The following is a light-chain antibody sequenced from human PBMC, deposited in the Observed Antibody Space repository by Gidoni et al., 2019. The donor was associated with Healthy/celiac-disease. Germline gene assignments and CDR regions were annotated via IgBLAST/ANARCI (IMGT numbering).Light chain of an antibody. Sequence: EIVLTQSPATLSLSPAESATPSCRASQSVSSYLAWYQQKPGQAPRLLIYDASNRATGIPARFSGSGSGTDFTLTISSLEPEDFAVYYCQQRSNWPPLLTFGGGTKVEIK. CDR2: DAS. CDR1: QSVSSY. V-gene: IGKV3-11*01. J-gene: IGKJ4*01. CDR3: QQRSNWPPLLT.